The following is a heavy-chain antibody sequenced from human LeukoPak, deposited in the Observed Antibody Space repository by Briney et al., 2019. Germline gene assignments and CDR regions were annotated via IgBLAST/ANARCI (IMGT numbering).Heavy chain of an antibody. CDR2: TNPIGGNT. CDR3: ARGFYDSSGYSHDAFDV. V-gene: IGHV1-8*01. J-gene: IGHJ3*01. Sequence: ASLKVSCKASGYTFTSYTSYDINWVRQASGQGLEWMGQTNPIGGNTGYAQMSQGRLTMTWDTSLNTVYMELSGLTSEDTAVYYCARGFYDSSGYSHDAFDVWGQGSMVTASS. CDR1: GYTFTSYTSYD. D-gene: IGHD3-22*01.